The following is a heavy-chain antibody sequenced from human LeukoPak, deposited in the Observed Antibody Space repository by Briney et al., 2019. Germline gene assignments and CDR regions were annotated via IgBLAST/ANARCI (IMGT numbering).Heavy chain of an antibody. CDR2: INPNSGGT. CDR1: GYTFTGYY. J-gene: IGHJ6*02. Sequence: ASVKVSCKASGYTFTGYYMHWVRQAPGQGLEWMGWINPNSGGTNYAQKFQGRVTMTRDTSISTAYMELSSLRSEDTAVYYCARDLGSYRYYYGMDVWGQGTTVTVSS. CDR3: ARDLGSYRYYYGMDV. V-gene: IGHV1-2*02. D-gene: IGHD1-26*01.